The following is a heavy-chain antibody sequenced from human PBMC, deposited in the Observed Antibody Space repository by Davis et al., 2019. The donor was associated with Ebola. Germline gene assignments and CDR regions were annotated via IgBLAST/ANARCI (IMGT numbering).Heavy chain of an antibody. CDR3: ARDRRGDYGDPGPFDY. CDR1: GFIFDDYA. CDR2: ISGSGGST. D-gene: IGHD4-17*01. J-gene: IGHJ4*02. Sequence: PGGSLRLSCAASGFIFDDYAMHWVRQAPGKGLEWVSAISGSGGSTYYADSVKGRFTISRDNSKNTLYLQMNSLRAEDTAVYYCARDRRGDYGDPGPFDYWGQGTLVTVSS. V-gene: IGHV3-23*01.